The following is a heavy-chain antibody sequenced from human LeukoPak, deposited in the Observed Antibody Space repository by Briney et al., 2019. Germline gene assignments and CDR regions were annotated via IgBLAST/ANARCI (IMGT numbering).Heavy chain of an antibody. CDR3: ASRAYCGGDCYHPYPPQH. CDR2: IYYSGST. Sequence: SETLSLTCTVSGGSISSYYWSWIRQPPGKGLEWIGYIYYSGSTNYNPSLKSRVTISVDTSKNQFSLKLSSVTAADTAVYYCASRAYCGGDCYHPYPPQHWGQGTLVTVSS. V-gene: IGHV4-59*01. J-gene: IGHJ1*01. D-gene: IGHD2-21*02. CDR1: GGSISSYY.